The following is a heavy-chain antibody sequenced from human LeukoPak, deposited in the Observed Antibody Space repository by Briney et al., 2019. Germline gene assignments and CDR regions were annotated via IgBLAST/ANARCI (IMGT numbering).Heavy chain of an antibody. J-gene: IGHJ4*02. V-gene: IGHV1-2*02. CDR2: INPKSGGT. CDR1: GYTFTVYC. Sequence: GASVKVSCKASGYTFTVYCMHWVRQAPGQGLEWMGWINPKSGGTNYAQKFQSRVTMTRDTSINTAYMDLSSLRSDDTAVYYCARDRAILAMDYEFDYWGQGTLVTVSS. CDR3: ARDRAILAMDYEFDY. D-gene: IGHD3-16*01.